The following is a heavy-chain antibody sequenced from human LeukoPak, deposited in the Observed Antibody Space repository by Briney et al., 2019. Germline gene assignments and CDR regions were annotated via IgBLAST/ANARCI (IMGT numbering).Heavy chain of an antibody. Sequence: PGGSLRLSCAASGFTFSSYGMHWVRQAPGKGLEWVAVIRYDGSNKYYADSVKGRFTISRDNSKNTLYLQMNSLRAEDTAVYYCAKDRWPPRDAFDIWGQGTMVTVSS. CDR2: IRYDGSNK. V-gene: IGHV3-30*02. J-gene: IGHJ3*02. CDR1: GFTFSSYG. CDR3: AKDRWPPRDAFDI. D-gene: IGHD6-13*01.